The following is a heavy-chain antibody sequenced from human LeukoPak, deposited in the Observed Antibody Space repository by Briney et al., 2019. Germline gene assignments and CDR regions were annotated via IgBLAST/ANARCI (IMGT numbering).Heavy chain of an antibody. CDR1: EFTFSSYA. V-gene: IGHV3-30-3*01. CDR2: ISYDGSNK. Sequence: GGSLRLSCAASEFTFSSYAMHWVRQAPGKGLEWVAVISYDGSNKYYADSVKGRFTISRDNAKNSLYLQMNSLRAEDTAVYCCARGGLVAARLLDYWGQGTLVTVSS. CDR3: ARGGLVAARLLDY. D-gene: IGHD6-6*01. J-gene: IGHJ4*02.